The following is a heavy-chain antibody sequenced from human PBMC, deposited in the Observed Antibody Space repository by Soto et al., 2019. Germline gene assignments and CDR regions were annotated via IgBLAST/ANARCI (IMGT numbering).Heavy chain of an antibody. J-gene: IGHJ5*02. CDR2: VDASGDT. CDR1: GHSISADY. D-gene: IGHD3-22*01. Sequence: QVQLQESGPGLVKASETLSLSCTVSGHSISADYWSWIRQPAGKRLEWIGRVDASGDTNYNPSLKSRITMSVDTSKKQFFLKVRSVTAADTAMYFCAREVGGSVVPHWFDPWGQGALVTVSS. V-gene: IGHV4-4*07. CDR3: AREVGGSVVPHWFDP.